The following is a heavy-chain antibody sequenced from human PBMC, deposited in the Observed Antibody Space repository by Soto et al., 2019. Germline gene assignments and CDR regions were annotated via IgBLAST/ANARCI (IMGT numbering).Heavy chain of an antibody. V-gene: IGHV1-69*13. D-gene: IGHD1-20*01. CDR2: IIPIFGTA. CDR3: ARDMTGGYYYYGMDV. CDR1: GGTFSSYA. Sequence: SVKVSCKASGGTFSSYAISWVRQAPGQGLEWMGGIIPIFGTANYAQKFQGRVTITADESTSTAYMELSSLRSEDTAVYYCARDMTGGYYYYGMDVWGQGTTVTVSS. J-gene: IGHJ6*02.